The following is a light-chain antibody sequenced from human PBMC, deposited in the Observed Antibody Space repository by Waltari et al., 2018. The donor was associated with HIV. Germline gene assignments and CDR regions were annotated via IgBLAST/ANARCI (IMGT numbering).Light chain of an antibody. V-gene: IGLV2-11*01. CDR3: CSFAGTYVV. Sequence: QSALAQPRSVSLSPGQSVTISCTGTSSYVSGSDYVSWYQQHPGKAPIPMIYDVSKRPSGVPDRFSGSKSGNPASLTISGLQAEDEADYYCCSFAGTYVVCGGGTKLTVL. J-gene: IGLJ2*01. CDR2: DVS. CDR1: SSYVSGSDY.